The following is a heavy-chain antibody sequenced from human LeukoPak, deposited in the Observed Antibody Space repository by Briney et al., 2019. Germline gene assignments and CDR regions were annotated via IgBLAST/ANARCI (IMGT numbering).Heavy chain of an antibody. D-gene: IGHD2-21*02. V-gene: IGHV3-23*01. Sequence: GGSLRLSCATSGFTFSDYVMSWVRQAPGKGLEWISPISGSGGSTYYADPVKGRFSISRDNSKNTLYLQMNSLRVEDTAVYYCARGDSYIDSWGQGTLVTVSS. J-gene: IGHJ4*02. CDR2: ISGSGGST. CDR1: GFTFSDYV. CDR3: ARGDSYIDS.